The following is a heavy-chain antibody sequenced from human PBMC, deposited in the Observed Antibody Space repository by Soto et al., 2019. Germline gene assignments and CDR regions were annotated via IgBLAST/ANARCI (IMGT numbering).Heavy chain of an antibody. Sequence: EVQLVESGGDLVQPGGSLSLSWVASGFTVSNYWMNWVRQAPGMGLEWVAGIKEDASEKNYVDSVKGRFSISRDNAKNSLFLQLNSLRAEDTAVYYCATAIGAPSNNYDYWGQGTLVTVSS. V-gene: IGHV3-7*01. J-gene: IGHJ4*02. D-gene: IGHD1-26*01. CDR1: GFTVSNYW. CDR3: ATAIGAPSNNYDY. CDR2: IKEDASEK.